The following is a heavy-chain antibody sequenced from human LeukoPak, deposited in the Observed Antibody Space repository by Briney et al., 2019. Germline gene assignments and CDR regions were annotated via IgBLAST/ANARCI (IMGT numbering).Heavy chain of an antibody. CDR3: AREVGYYGSGSYPFDY. D-gene: IGHD3-10*01. CDR1: GGSISSYY. CDR2: IYTSGST. J-gene: IGHJ4*02. V-gene: IGHV4-4*07. Sequence: SETLSLTCTVSGGSISSYYWSWIRQPAGKGLEWIGRIYTSGSTNYNPSLKSRVTMSVDTPKNQFSLKLSSVTAADTAVYYCAREVGYYGSGSYPFDYWGQGTLVTVSS.